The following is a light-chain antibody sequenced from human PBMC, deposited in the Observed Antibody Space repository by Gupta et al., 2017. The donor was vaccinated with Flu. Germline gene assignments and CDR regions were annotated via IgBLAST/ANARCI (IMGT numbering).Light chain of an antibody. Sequence: QSAPTQPRSVSGSPGPSVTIPCTGTSSDVGSSNRVSWYQQRPGKAPKLFLYDVTERPSGVPDRFSGSKSGNTASLSISGLQADDEADYYCSSHSGRVTWVFGTGTTVTVL. V-gene: IGLV2-11*01. CDR3: SSHSGRVTWV. CDR1: SSDVGSSNR. CDR2: DVT. J-gene: IGLJ1*01.